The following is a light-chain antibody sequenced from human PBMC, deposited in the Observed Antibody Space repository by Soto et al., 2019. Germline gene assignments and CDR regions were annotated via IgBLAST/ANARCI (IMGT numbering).Light chain of an antibody. Sequence: AIRLTQSPSSLSASTGYRVTITWRASQGISSYLAWYPQKPGKAPKLLIYAASTLQSGVPSRFSGSGSGTDLTLTISCLQSEAFAVYDGQPYNDWPPITFGPGTRLEIK. CDR2: AAS. CDR1: QGISSY. V-gene: IGKV1-8*01. J-gene: IGKJ5*01. CDR3: QPYNDWPPIT.